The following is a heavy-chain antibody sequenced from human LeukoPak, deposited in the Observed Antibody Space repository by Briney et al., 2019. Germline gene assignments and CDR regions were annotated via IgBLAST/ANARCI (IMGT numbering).Heavy chain of an antibody. D-gene: IGHD6-19*01. CDR2: ISAYNGNT. Sequence: GASVKVSCKASGYTFTSYGISWVRQAPGQGLEWMGWISAYNGNTSYAQKLQGRVTMTTDTSTSTAYMELRSLRSDDTAVYYCARDLAVAGLTDPFDYWGQGTLVTVSS. V-gene: IGHV1-18*01. J-gene: IGHJ4*02. CDR1: GYTFTSYG. CDR3: ARDLAVAGLTDPFDY.